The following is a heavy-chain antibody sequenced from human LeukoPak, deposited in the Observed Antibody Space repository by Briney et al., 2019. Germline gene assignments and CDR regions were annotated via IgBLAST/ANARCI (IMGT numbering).Heavy chain of an antibody. D-gene: IGHD2-2*01. CDR1: GFTLSSYA. CDR3: ARLGYQLLRDNWFDP. J-gene: IGHJ5*02. Sequence: GGSLRLSCAASGFTLSSYAMSWVRQAPGKGLEWVSASSGSGGRTYYADSVKGRFTISRDNSKNTLNLQMNSLRAEDTAVYYCARLGYQLLRDNWFDPWGQGTLVTVSS. CDR2: SSGSGGRT. V-gene: IGHV3-23*01.